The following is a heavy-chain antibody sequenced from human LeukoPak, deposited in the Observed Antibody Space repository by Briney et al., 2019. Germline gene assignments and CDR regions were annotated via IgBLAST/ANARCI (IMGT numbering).Heavy chain of an antibody. Sequence: GESLKISCQGSGYSFTSYWIGWVRQMPGKGLEWMGIIYPGDSDTRYSPSFQGQVTISADKSITTAYLQWSSLNASDTAIYYCARQLGVNTFDYWGQGTLVTVSS. V-gene: IGHV5-51*01. J-gene: IGHJ4*02. D-gene: IGHD3-22*01. CDR2: IYPGDSDT. CDR1: GYSFTSYW. CDR3: ARQLGVNTFDY.